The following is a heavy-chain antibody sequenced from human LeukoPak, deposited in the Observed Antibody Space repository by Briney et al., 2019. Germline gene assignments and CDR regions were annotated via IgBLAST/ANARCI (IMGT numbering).Heavy chain of an antibody. CDR2: ITGSGSGI. CDR1: GFTFSNYA. J-gene: IGHJ4*02. D-gene: IGHD3-9*01. V-gene: IGHV3-23*01. Sequence: GASLRLSCAASGFTFSNYAMSWVRQAPGKGVEGVSAITGSGSGIYYADSMKSRFTISRDNSKNTLYLQINSLRAEDTAVYYCAKWGDYDVLTGYYVSDYWGQGTLVTVSS. CDR3: AKWGDYDVLTGYYVSDY.